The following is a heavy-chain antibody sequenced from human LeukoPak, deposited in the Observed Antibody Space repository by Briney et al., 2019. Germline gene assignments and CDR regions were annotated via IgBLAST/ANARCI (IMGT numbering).Heavy chain of an antibody. V-gene: IGHV3-9*03. D-gene: IGHD3-22*01. J-gene: IGHJ3*02. CDR2: ISWNSGSI. CDR1: GFTFDDYA. Sequence: PGGSLRLXCAASGFTFDDYALHWVRQAPGKGLEWVSGISWNSGSIGYADSVKGRFTISRDNAKNSLYLQMNSLRAEDMAFYYCAKGHEYYYDSSGYYLSYDAFDIWGQGTMVTVSS. CDR3: AKGHEYYYDSSGYYLSYDAFDI.